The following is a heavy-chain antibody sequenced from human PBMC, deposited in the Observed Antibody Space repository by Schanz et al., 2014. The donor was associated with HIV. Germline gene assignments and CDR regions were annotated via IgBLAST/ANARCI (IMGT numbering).Heavy chain of an antibody. J-gene: IGHJ6*02. Sequence: QVHLQESGPGLVKPSQTLSLTCSVSGYSISRGGYYWSWIRQHPGKGLEWIGYIYYTGSTYYNPSLKSRVTMSVDTSENHFSLKLSSATVADTAVYYCARGEGYYYDSSGFPLASGMDVWGQGTTVTVSS. D-gene: IGHD3-22*01. CDR2: IYYTGST. CDR3: ARGEGYYYDSSGFPLASGMDV. V-gene: IGHV4-31*02. CDR1: GYSISRGGYY.